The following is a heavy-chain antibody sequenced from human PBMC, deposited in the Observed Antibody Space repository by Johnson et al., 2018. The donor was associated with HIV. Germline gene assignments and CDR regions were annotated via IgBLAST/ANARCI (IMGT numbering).Heavy chain of an antibody. D-gene: IGHD2-21*01. CDR2: IYSGGST. CDR1: GFTVSSNY. V-gene: IGHV3-53*01. J-gene: IGHJ3*02. Sequence: EVQLVESGGGLIQPGGSLRLSCAASGFTVSSNYMSWVRQAPGKGLEWVSVIYSGGSTYYADSVKGRFTISRDNSKNTLYLQMNSLRAEDTAVYYCARVGQVVWDAFDIWGQGTMVTVSS. CDR3: ARVGQVVWDAFDI.